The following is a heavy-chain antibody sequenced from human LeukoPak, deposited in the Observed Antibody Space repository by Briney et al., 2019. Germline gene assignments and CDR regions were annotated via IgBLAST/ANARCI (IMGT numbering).Heavy chain of an antibody. J-gene: IGHJ6*04. CDR1: GFTFSTYE. CDR2: ISSSGSTI. CDR3: AELGITMIGGV. V-gene: IGHV3-48*03. Sequence: GGSLRLSCAASGFTFSTYEMNWVRQAPGKGLEWVSYISSSGSTIYYAESVKGRFTISRDNAKNSLYLQMNSLRAEDTAVYYCAELGITMIGGVWGKGTTVTISS. D-gene: IGHD3-10*02.